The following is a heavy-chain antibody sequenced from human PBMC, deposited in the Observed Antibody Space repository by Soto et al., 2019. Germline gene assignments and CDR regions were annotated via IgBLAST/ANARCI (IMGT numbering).Heavy chain of an antibody. J-gene: IGHJ4*02. CDR1: GFTFSSYS. Sequence: GGSLRLSCAASGFTFSSYSMNWVRQAPGKGLEWVSYISSSSSTIYYADSVKGRFTISRDNAKNSLYLQMNSLRDEDTAVYYCARDVDYYDSSGYYYRGIYFDYWGQGTLVTVSS. CDR2: ISSSSSTI. CDR3: ARDVDYYDSSGYYYRGIYFDY. D-gene: IGHD3-22*01. V-gene: IGHV3-48*02.